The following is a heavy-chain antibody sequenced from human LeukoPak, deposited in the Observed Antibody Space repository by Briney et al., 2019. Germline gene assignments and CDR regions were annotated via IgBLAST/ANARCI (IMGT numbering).Heavy chain of an antibody. CDR1: GGSISSGSYY. CDR2: IYTSGST. V-gene: IGHV4-61*02. J-gene: IGHJ4*02. Sequence: PSETLSLTCTVSGGSISSGSYYWSWIRQPAGKGLEWIGRIYTSGSTYYNPSLKSRVTISVDRSKNQFSLKLSSVTAADTAVYYCARVIMATFDYWGQGTLVTVSS. CDR3: ARVIMATFDY. D-gene: IGHD5-24*01.